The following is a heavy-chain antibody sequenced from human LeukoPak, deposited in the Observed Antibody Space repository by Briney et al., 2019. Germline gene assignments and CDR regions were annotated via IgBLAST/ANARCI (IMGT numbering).Heavy chain of an antibody. CDR2: IIPIFGIA. D-gene: IGHD3-16*01. V-gene: IGHV1-69*04. CDR3: ARAAHPYTRGPREQYDRVWSL. J-gene: IGHJ4*02. CDR1: GGTFSSYA. Sequence: ASVKVSCTASGGTFSSYAISWVRQAPGQGLEWMGRIIPIFGIANYAQKFQGRVTITADKSTSTAYMELSSLRSEDTAVYYCARAAHPYTRGPREQYDRVWSLWGQGNLVTVSS.